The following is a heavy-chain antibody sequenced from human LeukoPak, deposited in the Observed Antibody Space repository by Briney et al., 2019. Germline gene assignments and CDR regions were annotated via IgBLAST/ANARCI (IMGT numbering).Heavy chain of an antibody. D-gene: IGHD3-22*01. J-gene: IGHJ4*02. CDR3: ARDIGYDSSGYYRD. Sequence: SVRVSCKASGGTFSSYAISWVRQAPGQGLEWMGGIIPIFGTANYAQKFQGRVTITTDESTSTAYMELSSLRSEDTAVYYCARDIGYDSSGYYRDWGQGTLVTVSS. CDR2: IIPIFGTA. V-gene: IGHV1-69*05. CDR1: GGTFSSYA.